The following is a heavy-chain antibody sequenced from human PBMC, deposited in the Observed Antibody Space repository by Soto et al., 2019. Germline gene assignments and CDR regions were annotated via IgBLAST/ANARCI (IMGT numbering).Heavy chain of an antibody. J-gene: IGHJ6*02. Sequence: PSETLSLTCSVSGGSIRSDYYYWSWIRQPPGKGLEWIGNIYYSGSTYYNPSLKRRLTISVDTSKNQFSLKLSSVTAADTAIYYCAGSSLYGLDVWGQGTTVTVSS. D-gene: IGHD3-10*01. CDR3: AGSSLYGLDV. CDR1: GGSIRSDYYY. CDR2: IYYSGST. V-gene: IGHV4-30-4*01.